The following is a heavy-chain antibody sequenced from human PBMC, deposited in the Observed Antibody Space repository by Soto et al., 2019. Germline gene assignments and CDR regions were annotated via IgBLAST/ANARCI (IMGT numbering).Heavy chain of an antibody. V-gene: IGHV4-31*03. CDR3: ARSVFP. Sequence: QVQLQESGPGLMTPSQCLSLTCTVSGCSITSGGYYWSWIRQHPGKGLDWVGYIYYSGLTYYNPSLKSRVTIAVDTPKNQFSLKLCSVTAVDTAVFCCARSVFPWGQGTLVTVSS. CDR1: GCSITSGGYY. CDR2: IYYSGLT. J-gene: IGHJ5*02.